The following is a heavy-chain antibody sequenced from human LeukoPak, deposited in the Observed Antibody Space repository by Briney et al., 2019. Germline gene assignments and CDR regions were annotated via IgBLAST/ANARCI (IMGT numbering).Heavy chain of an antibody. D-gene: IGHD6-19*01. CDR3: AREDISSGWYF. Sequence: ASVKVSCKASGYTFTGYYMRWVRQAPGQGLEWMGWINPNSGGTNHAQKFQGRVTMTRDTSISTAYMELSRLRSDDTAVYYCAREDISSGWYFGGQGTLVTVSS. V-gene: IGHV1-2*02. CDR1: GYTFTGYY. CDR2: INPNSGGT. J-gene: IGHJ4*02.